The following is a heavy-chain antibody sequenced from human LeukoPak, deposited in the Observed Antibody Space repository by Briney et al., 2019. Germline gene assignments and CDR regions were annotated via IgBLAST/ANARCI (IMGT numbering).Heavy chain of an antibody. CDR1: GFTFSSYG. CDR2: MYYDGISK. D-gene: IGHD2-15*01. J-gene: IGHJ4*02. V-gene: IGHV3-33*01. CDR3: ARDYYCSGGSCLYFDY. Sequence: GGSLRLSCAASGFTFSSYGMHWVRQAPGKGLEWVAVMYYDGISKYYADSVKGRFTISRGNSNNTLFLQMNSLRVEDTAVYYCARDYYCSGGSCLYFDYWGQGTLVTVSS.